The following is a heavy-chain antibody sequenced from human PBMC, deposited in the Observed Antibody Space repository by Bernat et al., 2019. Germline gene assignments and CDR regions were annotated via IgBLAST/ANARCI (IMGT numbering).Heavy chain of an antibody. D-gene: IGHD5-12*01. J-gene: IGHJ6*02. V-gene: IGHV3-30*04. Sequence: VQLVESGGGVVQPGRSLRLSCVASGFTFSDYSLHWVRQAPGKGLEWVAVVSYDGRNKYYADSVQARFIISRDDSENTLYLQMDSLKSEDTAVYYCVRDGVALYYYREMDVWGRGTTVTVSS. CDR3: VRDGVALYYYREMDV. CDR2: VSYDGRNK. CDR1: GFTFSDYS.